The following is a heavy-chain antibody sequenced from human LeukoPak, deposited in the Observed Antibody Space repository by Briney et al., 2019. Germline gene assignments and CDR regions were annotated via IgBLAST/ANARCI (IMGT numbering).Heavy chain of an antibody. J-gene: IGHJ4*02. CDR1: GFTFSNYN. V-gene: IGHV3-30*02. CDR3: AKALVPTAIQGYYFDY. D-gene: IGHD2-2*02. Sequence: QAGGSLRLSCAASGFTFSNYNMNWVRQAPGKGLEWVAFIRYDGSNEYYTDSVKGRFTISRDSSKNTLYLQMNSLKTEDTAVYYCAKALVPTAIQGYYFDYWGQGTLVTVSS. CDR2: IRYDGSNE.